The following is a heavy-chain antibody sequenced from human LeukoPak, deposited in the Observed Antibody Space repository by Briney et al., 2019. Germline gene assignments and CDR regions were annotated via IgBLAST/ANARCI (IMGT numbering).Heavy chain of an antibody. CDR1: GFAFSSYW. Sequence: GGSLRLSCAASGFAFSSYWMHWVPQAPGKGLVWVSRISSDGSSTTYADSVKGRFTISRDNAKNTLYLHMNSLRAEDTAVYYCARGMYINYGDYWGQGTLVTVSS. CDR2: ISSDGSST. J-gene: IGHJ4*02. CDR3: ARGMYINYGDY. V-gene: IGHV3-74*01. D-gene: IGHD4-17*01.